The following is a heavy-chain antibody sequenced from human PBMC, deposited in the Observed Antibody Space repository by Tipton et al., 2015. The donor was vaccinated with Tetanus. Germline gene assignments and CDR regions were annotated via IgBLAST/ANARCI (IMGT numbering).Heavy chain of an antibody. CDR3: ARERIEAFYYHGLDV. CDR1: GGSISSFY. J-gene: IGHJ6*02. CDR2: IYQNGDA. D-gene: IGHD2-21*01. Sequence: TLSLTCTVSGGSISSFYWYWIRQPPGKGLEWIAYIYQNGDANYNPSLQSRVTISVDTSKNQFSLQLAFVTAADTAIYYCARERIEAFYYHGLDVWGPGTTVIVSS. V-gene: IGHV4-59*01.